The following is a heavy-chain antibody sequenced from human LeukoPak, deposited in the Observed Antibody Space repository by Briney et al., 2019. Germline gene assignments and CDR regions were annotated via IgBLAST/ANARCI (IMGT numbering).Heavy chain of an antibody. CDR2: IYTSGST. CDR3: AREDKAGPSVIY. CDR1: GGSISSYY. V-gene: IGHV4-4*07. D-gene: IGHD6-19*01. Sequence: SETLSLTCTVSGGSISSYYWSWIRQPAGKGLEWIGRIYTSGSTNYNPSLKSRVTMSVDTSKNQFSLKLSSVTAADTAAYYRAREDKAGPSVIYGGQEPRVTVPS. J-gene: IGHJ4*02.